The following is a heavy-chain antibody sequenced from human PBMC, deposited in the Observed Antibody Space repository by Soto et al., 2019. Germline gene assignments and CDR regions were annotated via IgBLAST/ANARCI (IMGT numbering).Heavy chain of an antibody. D-gene: IGHD1-1*01. CDR3: STLERDNSYSKY. CDR1: GFTFSSYA. CDR2: ISGSGGST. Sequence: PGGSLRLSCAASGFTFSSYAMSWVRQAPGKGLEWVSAISGSGGSTYYADSVKGRFTISRDNSKSTLYLHMNSLGPEDTAVYYCSTLERDNSYSKYWGQGALVTVSS. V-gene: IGHV3-23*01. J-gene: IGHJ4*02.